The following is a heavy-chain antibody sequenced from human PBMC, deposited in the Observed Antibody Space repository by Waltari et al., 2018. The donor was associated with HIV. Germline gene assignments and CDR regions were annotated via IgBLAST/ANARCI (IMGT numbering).Heavy chain of an antibody. CDR3: ARGKYYDFWSGYYDFDY. CDR1: GDSVSSNSAA. CDR2: TYYRSKWYN. Sequence: VQLQQSGPGLVKPSQTLSLTCAISGDSVSSNSAAWNWIRQSPSRGLEWLGRTYYRSKWYNDYAVSVKSRITINPDTSKNQFSLQLNSVTPEDTAVYYCARGKYYDFWSGYYDFDYWGQGTQVTVSS. D-gene: IGHD3-3*01. V-gene: IGHV6-1*01. J-gene: IGHJ4*02.